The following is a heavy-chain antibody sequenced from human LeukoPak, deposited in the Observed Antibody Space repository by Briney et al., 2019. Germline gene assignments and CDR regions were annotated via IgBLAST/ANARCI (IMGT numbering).Heavy chain of an antibody. D-gene: IGHD3-22*01. J-gene: IGHJ4*02. CDR2: IYLGDSDT. CDR3: ARQYYDSSGYIPYFDS. Sequence: GESLKISCEVSGDSIITYWIGWVRQMPGKGLEWMGIIYLGDSDTRYSPSFQGQVTISADQSITTAYLQWSSLKASDTAMYYCARQYYDSSGYIPYFDSWGQGTLVTVSS. CDR1: GDSIITYW. V-gene: IGHV5-51*01.